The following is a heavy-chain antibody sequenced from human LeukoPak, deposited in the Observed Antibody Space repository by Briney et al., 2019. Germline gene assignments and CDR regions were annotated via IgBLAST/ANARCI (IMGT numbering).Heavy chain of an antibody. CDR2: INPNSGGT. CDR3: ARASYYDSSGYYPQWYFDY. CDR1: GYTFTGYY. Sequence: EASVEVSCKASGYTFTGYYMHWVRQAPGQGLEWMGWINPNSGGTNYAQKFQGRVTMTRDTSISTVYMELSRLRSDDTAVYYCARASYYDSSGYYPQWYFDYWGQGTLVTVSS. V-gene: IGHV1-2*02. D-gene: IGHD3-22*01. J-gene: IGHJ4*02.